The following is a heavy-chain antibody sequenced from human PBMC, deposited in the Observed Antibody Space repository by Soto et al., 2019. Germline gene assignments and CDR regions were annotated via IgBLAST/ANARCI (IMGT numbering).Heavy chain of an antibody. Sequence: GSLRLSCTASGFTFGDYAMSWFRQAPGKGLEWVGFIRSKAYGGTTEYAASVKGRFTIPRDDSKSIAYLQMNSLKTEDTAVYYCTREPRYYDILTGYRYYYYYGMDVWGQGTTVTVSS. V-gene: IGHV3-49*03. CDR3: TREPRYYDILTGYRYYYYYGMDV. CDR1: GFTFGDYA. D-gene: IGHD3-9*01. J-gene: IGHJ6*02. CDR2: IRSKAYGGTT.